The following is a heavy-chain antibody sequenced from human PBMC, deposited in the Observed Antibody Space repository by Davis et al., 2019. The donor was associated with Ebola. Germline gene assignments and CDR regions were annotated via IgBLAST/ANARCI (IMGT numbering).Heavy chain of an antibody. Sequence: PSETLSLTCTVSGGSISTDGYYWSWIRQHPGKGLEWIGYIYHIGTTYYNPSLKSRVNLSLDTSENQFSLKLYSVTAADTAVYYCARGLMATTSDSWGQGTLVTVSS. CDR2: IYHIGTT. J-gene: IGHJ4*02. D-gene: IGHD5-12*01. CDR1: GGSISTDGYY. V-gene: IGHV4-31*03. CDR3: ARGLMATTSDS.